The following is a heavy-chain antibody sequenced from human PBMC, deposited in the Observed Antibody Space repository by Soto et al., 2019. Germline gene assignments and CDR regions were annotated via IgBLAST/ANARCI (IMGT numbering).Heavy chain of an antibody. J-gene: IGHJ4*02. V-gene: IGHV1-69*19. CDR2: ISPMFGAA. CDR3: AREVQVHTPAFVY. D-gene: IGHD3-10*01. CDR1: GGTFNTYA. Sequence: QVQLVHSGAEMKKPGSSVKVSCQSSGGTFNTYAMNWVRQAPGQGPEWMGDISPMFGAANYAPKLQGRVTITADESTGTSYMQLSSLTSEDTALYFCAREVQVHTPAFVYWGQGTLVTVSS.